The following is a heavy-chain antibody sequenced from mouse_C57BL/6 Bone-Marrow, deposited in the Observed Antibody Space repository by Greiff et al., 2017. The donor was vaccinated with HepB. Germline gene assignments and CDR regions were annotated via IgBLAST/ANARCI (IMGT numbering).Heavy chain of an antibody. CDR1: GYTFTSYG. V-gene: IGHV1-81*01. J-gene: IGHJ3*01. CDR2: IYPRSGNT. CDR3: ARGGGPYYKGFAY. D-gene: IGHD2-12*01. Sequence: QVQLQQSGAELARPGASVKLSCKASGYTFTSYGISWVKQSTGQGLEWIGEIYPRSGNTYYNEKFKGKATLTADKSSSTAYMELRSLTSEDSAVYFCARGGGPYYKGFAYWGQGTLVTVSA.